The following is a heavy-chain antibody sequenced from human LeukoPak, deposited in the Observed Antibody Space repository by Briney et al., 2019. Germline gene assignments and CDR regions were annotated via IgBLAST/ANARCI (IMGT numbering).Heavy chain of an antibody. CDR1: GFTFSSYA. CDR3: ASAPNKYSSEYYFDY. CDR2: ISYDGSNK. Sequence: GGSLRLSCVASGFTFSSYAMHWVRQSPGKGLEWVAVISYDGSNKYYADSVKGRFTISRDNSKNTLYLQMNSLRAEDTAVYYCASAPNKYSSEYYFDYWGQGTLVTVSS. V-gene: IGHV3-30-3*01. J-gene: IGHJ4*02. D-gene: IGHD6-25*01.